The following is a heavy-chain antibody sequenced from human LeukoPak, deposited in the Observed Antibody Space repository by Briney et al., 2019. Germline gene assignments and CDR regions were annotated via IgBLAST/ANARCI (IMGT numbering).Heavy chain of an antibody. D-gene: IGHD6-19*01. Sequence: GASVKVSCKASGYTFTSYGISWVRQAPGQGLEWMGWISAYNGNTNYAQKLQGRVTVTTDTSTSTAYMELRSLRSDDTAVYYCARDLEKYSSGWYGVDYWGQGTLVTVSS. CDR3: ARDLEKYSSGWYGVDY. J-gene: IGHJ4*02. CDR1: GYTFTSYG. V-gene: IGHV1-18*01. CDR2: ISAYNGNT.